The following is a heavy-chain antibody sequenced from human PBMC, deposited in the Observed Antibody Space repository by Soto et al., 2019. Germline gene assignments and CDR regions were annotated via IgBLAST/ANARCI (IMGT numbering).Heavy chain of an antibody. CDR1: GGSFSGYY. J-gene: IGHJ4*02. CDR2: INHSGST. V-gene: IGHV4-34*01. CDR3: ARVKVEVEAFDY. Sequence: SLTCAVYGGSFSGYYWSWIRQPPGKGLEWIGEINHSGSTNYNPSLKSRVTISVDTSKNQFSLKLSSVTAADTAVYYCARVKVEVEAFDYWGQGTLVTVSS. D-gene: IGHD2-15*01.